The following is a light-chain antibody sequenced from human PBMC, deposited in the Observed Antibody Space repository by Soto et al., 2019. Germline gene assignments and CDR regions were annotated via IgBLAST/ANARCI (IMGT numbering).Light chain of an antibody. CDR1: QSLIYRDGNTY. Sequence: DVVLTQSPLSLSVTLGQPASLSCRSSQSLIYRDGNTYLNWFHQRPGQSPRRLIYRVSNRDSGVPDRFNGSGSGTDFTLTISSVEAEDVGVYYCMQGTHWPELTFGGGTKVEIK. CDR3: MQGTHWPELT. J-gene: IGKJ4*01. V-gene: IGKV2-30*01. CDR2: RVS.